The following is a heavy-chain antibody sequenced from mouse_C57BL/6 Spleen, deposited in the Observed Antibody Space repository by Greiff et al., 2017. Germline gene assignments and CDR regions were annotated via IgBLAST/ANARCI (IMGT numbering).Heavy chain of an antibody. J-gene: IGHJ4*01. CDR2: IYPGSGNT. D-gene: IGHD1-1*02. V-gene: IGHV1-76*01. CDR1: GYTFTDYY. CDR3: ARTSYGQESAMDY. Sequence: QVQLKQSGAELVRPGASVKLSCKASGYTFTDYYINWVKQRPGQGLEWIARIYPGSGNTYYNEKFKGKATLTAEKSSSTAYMQLSSLTSEDSAVYFCARTSYGQESAMDYWGQGTSVTVSS.